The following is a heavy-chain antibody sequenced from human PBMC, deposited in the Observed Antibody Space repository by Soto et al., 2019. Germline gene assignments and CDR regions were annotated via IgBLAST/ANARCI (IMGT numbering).Heavy chain of an antibody. CDR2: MNPNSGNT. V-gene: IGHV1-8*01. CDR1: GYTFTSYD. Sequence: ASVKVPCKASGYTFTSYDINWVRQATGQGLEWMGWMNPNSGNTGYAQKFQGRVTMTRNTSISTAYMELSSLRSEDTAVCYCARGLIVVVPADSYYMDVWGKGTTVTVSS. J-gene: IGHJ6*03. CDR3: ARGLIVVVPADSYYMDV. D-gene: IGHD2-2*01.